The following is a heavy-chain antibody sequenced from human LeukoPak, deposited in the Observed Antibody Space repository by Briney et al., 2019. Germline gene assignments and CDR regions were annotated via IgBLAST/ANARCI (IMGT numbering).Heavy chain of an antibody. CDR1: GFTFSSYS. V-gene: IGHV3-21*01. CDR3: ARVRMGTTSGTDY. CDR2: ISSSSYI. D-gene: IGHD1-1*01. Sequence: GGSLRLSCAASGFTFSSYSMNWVRQAPGKGLEWVSSISSSSYIYYADSVKGRFTISRDNAKNSLYLQMNSLRAEDTAVYYCARVRMGTTSGTDYWGQGTLVTVSS. J-gene: IGHJ4*02.